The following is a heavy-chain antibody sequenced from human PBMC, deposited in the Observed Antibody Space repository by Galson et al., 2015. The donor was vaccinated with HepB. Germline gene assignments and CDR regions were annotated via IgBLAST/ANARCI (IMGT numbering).Heavy chain of an antibody. J-gene: IGHJ5*02. CDR1: GFTFSSYA. Sequence: LRLSCAASGFTFSSYAMSWVRQPPGKGLEWIGYIYYSGSTNYNPSLKSRVTISVDTSKNQFSLKLSSVTAADTAVYYCARDLNFPSGWFDPWGQGTLVTVSS. D-gene: IGHD3-10*01. V-gene: IGHV4-59*01. CDR3: ARDLNFPSGWFDP. CDR2: IYYSGST.